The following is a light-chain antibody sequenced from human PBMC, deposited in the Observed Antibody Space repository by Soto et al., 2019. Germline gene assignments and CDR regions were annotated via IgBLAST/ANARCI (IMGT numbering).Light chain of an antibody. V-gene: IGKV3-15*01. CDR2: GAS. CDR3: QQYNNWPPDRT. Sequence: EIVMTQSPANLSVSPGERATLSCRASQRVSSNLVWYQQKHGQAPRLLIYGASTRVTGIPARFSGSGSGTEFTLTISSLRSEDFAIYFCQQYNNWPPDRTFGQGTKVEIK. J-gene: IGKJ1*01. CDR1: QRVSSN.